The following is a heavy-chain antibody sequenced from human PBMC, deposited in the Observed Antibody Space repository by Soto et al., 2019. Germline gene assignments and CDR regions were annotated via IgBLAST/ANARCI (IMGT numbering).Heavy chain of an antibody. V-gene: IGHV4-59*08. Sequence: PSETLSLTCTVSGGSISSYDLGWIRQPPGKGLEWIGYIYYSGSTNYNPSLKSRDTISVDTSKNQFSLKLSSVTAAGTAVDCCAAQQNWFEPRRQGTLVIVSS. CDR1: GGSISSYD. CDR3: AAQQNWFEP. CDR2: IYYSGST. J-gene: IGHJ5*02.